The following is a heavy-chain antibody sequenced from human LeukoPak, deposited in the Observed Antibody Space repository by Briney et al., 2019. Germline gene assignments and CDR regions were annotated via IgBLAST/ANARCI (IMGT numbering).Heavy chain of an antibody. CDR1: GFTFSSYA. J-gene: IGHJ4*02. CDR2: ISGSGGST. CDR3: AKDVDIVVVTASAFDY. D-gene: IGHD2-21*02. V-gene: IGHV3-23*01. Sequence: GGSVRLSCAASGFTFSSYAMSWVHQAPGKGLEWVSAISGSGGSTYYADSVKGRFTISRDNSKNTLYLQMNSLRAEDTAVYYCAKDVDIVVVTASAFDYWGQGTLSPSPQ.